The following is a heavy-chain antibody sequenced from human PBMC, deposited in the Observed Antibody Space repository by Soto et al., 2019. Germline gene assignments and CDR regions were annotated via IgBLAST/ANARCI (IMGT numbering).Heavy chain of an antibody. CDR1: GGSFSGYY. CDR2: INHSGST. V-gene: IGHV4-34*01. CDR3: ARRGGGRSPAFDI. Sequence: SETLSLTCAVYGGSFSGYYWSWIRQPPGKGLEWIGEINHSGSTNYNPSLKSRVTISVDTSKNQFSLNLSSVTAADTAVYYCARRGGGRSPAFDIWGQGTMVTVSS. J-gene: IGHJ3*02. D-gene: IGHD3-10*01.